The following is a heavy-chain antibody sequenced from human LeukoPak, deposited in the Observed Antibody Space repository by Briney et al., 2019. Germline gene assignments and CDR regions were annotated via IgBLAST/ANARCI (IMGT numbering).Heavy chain of an antibody. CDR3: ARWRATGYEDY. D-gene: IGHD3-9*01. CDR2: ISDSSSTI. J-gene: IGHJ4*02. CDR1: GFTFSSYG. V-gene: IGHV3-48*03. Sequence: GGSLRLSCAASGFTFSSYGRNWVRQAPGKGLEWVSYISDSSSTIYYADSVKGRLTISRDNAKNSLYLQMNSLRAEDTAVYYCARWRATGYEDYWGQGTLVTVSS.